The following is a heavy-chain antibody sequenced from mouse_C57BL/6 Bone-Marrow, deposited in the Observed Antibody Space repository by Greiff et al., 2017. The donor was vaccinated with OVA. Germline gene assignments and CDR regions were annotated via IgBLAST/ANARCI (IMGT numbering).Heavy chain of an antibody. V-gene: IGHV5-6*01. CDR3: ARLRRGY. CDR1: GFTFSSYG. J-gene: IGHJ2*01. D-gene: IGHD2-12*01. CDR2: ISSGGSYT. Sequence: EVKVVESGGDLVKPGGSLKLSCAASGFTFSSYGMSWVRQTPDKRLEWVATISSGGSYTYYPDSVKGRFTISRDNAKNTLYLQMSSLKSEDTAMYYCARLRRGYWGQGTTLTVSS.